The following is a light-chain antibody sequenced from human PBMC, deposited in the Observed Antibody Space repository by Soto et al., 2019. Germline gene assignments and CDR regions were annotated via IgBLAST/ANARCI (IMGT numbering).Light chain of an antibody. CDR1: SSDVGGYNY. Sequence: QSALTQPASVSGSPGQSITISCTGTSSDVGGYNYVSWYQQHPGKAPKLMIYEVSNRPSGVSNRFSGSKSGNTASLTISGLQAEDEADYYRSSYTSSSTRLYVFGTGTKLTVL. CDR3: SSYTSSSTRLYV. V-gene: IGLV2-14*01. J-gene: IGLJ1*01. CDR2: EVS.